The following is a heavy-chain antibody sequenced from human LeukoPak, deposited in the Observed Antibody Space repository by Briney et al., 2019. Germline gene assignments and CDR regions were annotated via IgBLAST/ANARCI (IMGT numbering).Heavy chain of an antibody. Sequence: SETLSLTCTVSGGSISSSSYYWGWIRQPPGKGLEWIGSIYYSGSTYYNPSLKSRVTISVDTSKNQFSLKLSSVTAADTAVYYCARHAVKQSIALGPVHYWGQGTLVTVSS. CDR3: ARHAVKQSIALGPVHY. CDR1: GGSISSSSYY. J-gene: IGHJ4*02. CDR2: IYYSGST. D-gene: IGHD6-6*01. V-gene: IGHV4-39*01.